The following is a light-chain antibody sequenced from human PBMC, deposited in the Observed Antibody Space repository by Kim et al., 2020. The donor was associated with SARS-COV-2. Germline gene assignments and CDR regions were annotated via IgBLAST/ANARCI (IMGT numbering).Light chain of an antibody. CDR1: SSNIGAGYD. V-gene: IGLV1-40*01. CDR3: QSYDRTVV. Sequence: QSGLTQPPSVSGAPGQRVTISCTGSSSNIGAGYDVHWYQQIPGTAPKLLIYGDTNRPSGVSDRFSGSKLGTSASLAITGLQAEDEADYYCQSYDRTVVFGGGTQLTVL. CDR2: GDT. J-gene: IGLJ2*01.